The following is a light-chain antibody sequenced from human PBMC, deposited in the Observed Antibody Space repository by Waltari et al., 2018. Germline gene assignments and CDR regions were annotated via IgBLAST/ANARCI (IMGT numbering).Light chain of an antibody. CDR1: TSDVGSYHY. Sequence: QSALTQPASVSGSPGQTITIPCTGTTSDVGSYHYVSWYQRHPGKAPKLIIYDVYIRPPGVFSRCSGSKSGNTASLTISGLQAEDEGDYYCSSYTDDTTLDVIFGGGTKLTVL. V-gene: IGLV2-14*03. J-gene: IGLJ2*01. CDR2: DVY. CDR3: SSYTDDTTLDVI.